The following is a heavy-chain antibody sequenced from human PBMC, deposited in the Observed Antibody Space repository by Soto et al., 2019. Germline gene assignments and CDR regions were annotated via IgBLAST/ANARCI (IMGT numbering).Heavy chain of an antibody. CDR1: GFTFSSYA. J-gene: IGHJ6*02. D-gene: IGHD6-6*01. V-gene: IGHV3-30-3*01. CDR3: ARAVVSSSSPLSRGYYGMDV. Sequence: GGSLRLSCAASGFTFSSYAMHWVRQAPGKGLEWVAVISYDGSNKYYADSVKGRFTISRDNSKNTLYLQMNSLRAEDTAVYYCARAVVSSSSPLSRGYYGMDVWGQGTTVTVSS. CDR2: ISYDGSNK.